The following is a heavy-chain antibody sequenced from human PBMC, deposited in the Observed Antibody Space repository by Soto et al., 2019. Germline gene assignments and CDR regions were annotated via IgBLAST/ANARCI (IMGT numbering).Heavy chain of an antibody. CDR1: VFFTCKCG. V-gene: IGHV3-23*01. J-gene: IGHJ6*02. CDR2: ISSSGDAT. CDR3: SENDEVWSWGMDV. Sequence: RGHLMLFCAAIVFFTCKCGKNRVRTAPGKGLEWVSIISSSGDATYYLDSVKWLFTISRFNSLNTLHIQMNSLRAEDAAVYFCSENDEVWSWGMDVWGRGTTVTVSS. D-gene: IGHD3-3*01.